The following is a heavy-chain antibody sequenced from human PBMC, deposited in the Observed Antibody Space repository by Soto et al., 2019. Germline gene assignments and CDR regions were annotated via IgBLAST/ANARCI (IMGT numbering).Heavy chain of an antibody. CDR3: AKGAVAGMSPYYYYGMDV. V-gene: IGHV3-30*18. J-gene: IGHJ6*02. CDR1: GFAFSSYS. Sequence: GGSLRLSCGASGFAFSSYSMHWVRQAPGKGLEWVAVISYDGSNKYYADSVKGRFTISRDNSKNTLYLQMNSLRAEDTAVYYCAKGAVAGMSPYYYYGMDVWGQGTTVTVSS. D-gene: IGHD6-19*01. CDR2: ISYDGSNK.